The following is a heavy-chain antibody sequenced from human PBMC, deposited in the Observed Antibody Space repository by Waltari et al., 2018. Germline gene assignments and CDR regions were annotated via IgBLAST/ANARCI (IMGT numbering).Heavy chain of an antibody. CDR1: GGSFSGYY. V-gene: IGHV4-34*01. D-gene: IGHD3-3*01. CDR3: ARGGRFLEWFLDY. Sequence: QVQLQQWGAGLLKPSETLSLTCAVYGGSFSGYYWSWIRQPPGKGLEWIGEINHSGSTNYNPSLKSRVTISVDTSKNQFSLKLSSVTAADTAVYYCARGGRFLEWFLDYWGQGTLVTVSS. CDR2: INHSGST. J-gene: IGHJ4*02.